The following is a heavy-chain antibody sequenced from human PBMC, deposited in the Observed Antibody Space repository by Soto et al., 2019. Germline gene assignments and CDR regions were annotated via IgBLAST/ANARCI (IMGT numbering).Heavy chain of an antibody. J-gene: IGHJ4*02. D-gene: IGHD1-26*01. CDR2: ISGSSGTI. CDR3: TTNSGSYESGY. V-gene: IGHV3-11*04. CDR1: GFNFSDYY. Sequence: PGGSLRLSCSASGFNFSDYYMNWIRQAPGKGLEWISYISGSSGTIYYGDSVKGRFIISRDNSKNTLYLQMNSLRAEDTAVYYCTTNSGSYESGYWGQGTLVTVSS.